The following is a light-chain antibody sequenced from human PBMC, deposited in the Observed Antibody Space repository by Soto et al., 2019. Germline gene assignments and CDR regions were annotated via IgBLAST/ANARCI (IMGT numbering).Light chain of an antibody. CDR2: KAS. CDR1: QSISSW. Sequence: DIQMTQSPSTLSASVGDRVAITCRASQSISSWLAWYQQKPGKAPKLLIYKASTLESGVPSRFSGSGSGTDFTLTISSLHPDDFATYYCQQYSSFLYTFGQGTKLEIK. V-gene: IGKV1-5*03. CDR3: QQYSSFLYT. J-gene: IGKJ2*01.